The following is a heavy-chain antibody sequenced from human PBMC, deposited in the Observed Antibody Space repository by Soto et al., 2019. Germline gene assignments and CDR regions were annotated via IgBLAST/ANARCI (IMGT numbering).Heavy chain of an antibody. D-gene: IGHD3-9*01. V-gene: IGHV5-10-1*01. J-gene: IGHJ4*02. CDR1: GYSFTSYW. CDR2: IDPSDSCT. CDR3: ARNPSKDNYDIFLDY. Sequence: PGESLKISCKGSGYSFTSYWISWVRQMPGKGLEWMGRIDPSDSCTNYSPSFQGHVTISADKSISTAYLQWSSLKASDTAMYYCARNPSKDNYDIFLDYWGQGTLVTVSS.